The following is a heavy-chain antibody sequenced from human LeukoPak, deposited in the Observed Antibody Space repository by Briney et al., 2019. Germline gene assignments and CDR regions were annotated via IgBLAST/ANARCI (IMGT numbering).Heavy chain of an antibody. V-gene: IGHV3-23*01. D-gene: IGHD3-22*01. CDR1: GFTFSSFA. Sequence: PPGGSLRLSCTASGFTFSSFAMSWVRQAPGKGLEWVSAISGSGGSTYYADSVKGRFTISRDNSKNTLYLQMNSLRAEDTAVYYCAKDPGITLIVVVSNLDYWGQGTLVTVSS. J-gene: IGHJ4*02. CDR3: AKDPGITLIVVVSNLDY. CDR2: ISGSGGST.